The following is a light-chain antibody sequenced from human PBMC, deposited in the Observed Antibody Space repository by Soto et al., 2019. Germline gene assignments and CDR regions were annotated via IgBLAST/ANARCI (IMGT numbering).Light chain of an antibody. CDR1: SSNIGINS. J-gene: IGLJ1*01. Sequence: VLTQPPSAFGTPGQRVTISCSGSSSNIGINSVSWYQQLPGTAPKLLIYSNDQRPSGVPGRFSGSKSGTSASLAISWLQSGDEADYYCAAWDDSLNGYVFGTGTKVTVL. CDR3: AAWDDSLNGYV. V-gene: IGLV1-44*01. CDR2: SND.